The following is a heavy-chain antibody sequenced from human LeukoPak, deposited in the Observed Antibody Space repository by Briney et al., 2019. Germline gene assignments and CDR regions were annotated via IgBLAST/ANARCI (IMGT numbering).Heavy chain of an antibody. CDR1: GYTFTSYG. D-gene: IGHD3-22*01. V-gene: IGHV1-18*01. Sequence: VASVKVSCKASGYTFTSYGISWVRQAPGQGLEWMGWISGYNGDTKYAQKFQGRVTITADESTSTAYMELSSLRSEDTAVYYCALEDYYDSSGYFDYWGQGTLVTVSS. CDR2: ISGYNGDT. CDR3: ALEDYYDSSGYFDY. J-gene: IGHJ4*02.